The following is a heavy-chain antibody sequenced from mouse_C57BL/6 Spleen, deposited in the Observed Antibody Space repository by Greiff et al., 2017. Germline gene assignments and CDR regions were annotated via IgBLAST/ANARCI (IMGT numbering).Heavy chain of an antibody. CDR1: GFSLTSYG. Sequence: QVQLQQSGPGLVQPSQSLSITCTVSGFSLTSYGVHWVRQSPGKGLEWLGVIWSGGSTDYNAAFISRLSISKDNSKSQVFFKMNSLQADDTAIYYCARGPWFAYWGQGTLVTVSA. V-gene: IGHV2-2*01. CDR2: IWSGGST. CDR3: ARGPWFAY. J-gene: IGHJ3*01.